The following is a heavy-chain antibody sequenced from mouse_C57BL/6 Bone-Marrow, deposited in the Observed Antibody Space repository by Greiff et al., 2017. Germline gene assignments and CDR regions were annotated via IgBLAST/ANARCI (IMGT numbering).Heavy chain of an antibody. CDR1: GYTFTDYY. J-gene: IGHJ4*01. Sequence: QFQLQQSGAELVRPGASVKLSCKASGYTFTDYYINWVKQRPGQGLEWIARIYPGSGNTSYNEKFKGKATLTAEKSSSTAYMQLSSLTSEDSAVYFCARRGYAMDYWGQGTSVTVSS. CDR3: ARRGYAMDY. V-gene: IGHV1-76*01. CDR2: IYPGSGNT.